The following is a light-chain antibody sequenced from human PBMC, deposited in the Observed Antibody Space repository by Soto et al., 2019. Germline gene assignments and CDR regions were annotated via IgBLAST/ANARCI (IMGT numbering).Light chain of an antibody. V-gene: IGKV3-11*01. CDR3: QQRANWHT. CDR2: DAS. Sequence: EIVLTQSPATLSLSPGQPATLSCRASQPITRYLAWYQQKPGQAPRLLIYDASTRATGIPARFSGSGSGTGLTLTISSLEPEDSAVYYCQQRANWHTFGGGSTVEIK. J-gene: IGKJ4*01. CDR1: QPITRY.